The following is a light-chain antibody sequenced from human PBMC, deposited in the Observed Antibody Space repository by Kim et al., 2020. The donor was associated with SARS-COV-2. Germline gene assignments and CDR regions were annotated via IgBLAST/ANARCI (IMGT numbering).Light chain of an antibody. CDR3: NSRDNSGDHVV. V-gene: IGLV3-19*01. Sequence: ALGQTVRITCQGDSLRTYYASWYQLKPGQAPILVIYGKNNRPSGIPDRFSASSSGNTASLTVTGAQAVDEADYYCNSRDNSGDHVVFGGGTQLTVL. CDR1: SLRTYY. CDR2: GKN. J-gene: IGLJ2*01.